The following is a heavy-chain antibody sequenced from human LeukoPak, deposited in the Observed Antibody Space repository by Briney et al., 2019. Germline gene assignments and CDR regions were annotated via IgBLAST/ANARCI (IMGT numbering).Heavy chain of an antibody. J-gene: IGHJ4*02. Sequence: PSETLSLTCTVSGGSISSGSYYWSWIRQPPGKGLEWIGYIYYSGSTYYNPSLKSRVTISVDTSKNQFSLKLSSVTAADTAVYYCARAFGSGPLRITIFGVAPDYWGQGTLVTVSP. CDR2: IYYSGST. D-gene: IGHD3-3*01. CDR3: ARAFGSGPLRITIFGVAPDY. V-gene: IGHV4-30-4*08. CDR1: GGSISSGSYY.